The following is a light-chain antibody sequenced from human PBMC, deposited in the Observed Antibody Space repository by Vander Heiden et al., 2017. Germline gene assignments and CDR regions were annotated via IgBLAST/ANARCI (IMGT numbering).Light chain of an antibody. V-gene: IGKV1-39*01. CDR1: QSITTY. CDR2: AAS. CDR3: QQSYRNPWT. Sequence: DIQMTQSPSSLSASVGDRVTISCRASQSITTYLNWYQQKPGKAPKLLIYAASNLQSEAPSRFSGDGSGTDFTLTISSLLPEDFATYFCQQSYRNPWTFGQGTKVEIK. J-gene: IGKJ1*01.